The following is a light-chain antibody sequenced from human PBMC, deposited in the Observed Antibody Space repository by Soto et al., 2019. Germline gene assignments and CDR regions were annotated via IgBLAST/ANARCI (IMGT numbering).Light chain of an antibody. Sequence: QSVLTQPPSVSGTPGQRVTISCSGSTSNIGTNTVNWYQQVPGTAPKLLIYSKDQRPSGVSTRFSGSKSGNTASLTISGLQAEDEADYYCSSYTISTTLVFGTGTKVTVL. CDR1: TSNIGTNT. V-gene: IGLV1-44*01. CDR2: SKD. J-gene: IGLJ1*01. CDR3: SSYTISTTLV.